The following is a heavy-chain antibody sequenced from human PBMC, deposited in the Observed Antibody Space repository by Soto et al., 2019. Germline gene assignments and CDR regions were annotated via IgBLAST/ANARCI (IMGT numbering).Heavy chain of an antibody. D-gene: IGHD1-7*01. CDR3: ARDLSGTTRFVGNRGGEYWNYEGVDV. Sequence: ASVKVSCKASGYTFTSYGISWVRQAPGQGLEWMGWISAYNGNTNYAQKLQGRVTMTTDTSTSTAYMELRSLRSDDTAVYYCARDLSGTTRFVGNRGGEYWNYEGVDVWGKGTTVTVSS. CDR2: ISAYNGNT. J-gene: IGHJ6*04. V-gene: IGHV1-18*01. CDR1: GYTFTSYG.